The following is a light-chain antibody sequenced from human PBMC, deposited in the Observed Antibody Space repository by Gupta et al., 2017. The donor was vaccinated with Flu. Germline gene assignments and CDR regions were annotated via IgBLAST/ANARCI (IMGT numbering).Light chain of an antibody. CDR3: SSYTSSSTYVV. V-gene: IGLV2-14*01. Sequence: LTNTGSNRPSGVSNRFSGSKSGNTASLTISGLQAEDEADYYCSSYTSSSTYVVFGGGTKLTVL. J-gene: IGLJ2*01. CDR2: TGS.